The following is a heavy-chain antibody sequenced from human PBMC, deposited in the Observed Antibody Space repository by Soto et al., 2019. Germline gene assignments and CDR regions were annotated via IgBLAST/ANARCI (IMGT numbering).Heavy chain of an antibody. D-gene: IGHD5-12*01. J-gene: IGHJ4*02. CDR1: GGTFSSYA. CDR2: IIPIFGTA. CDR3: ARRRDLYEQHFDY. V-gene: IGHV1-69*05. Sequence: QVQLVQSGAEVKKPGSSVKVSCKASGGTFSSYAISWVRQAPGQGLEWMGGIIPIFGTANYAQKFQGRVSSTRDAXTSTAYMELSSLRSEDTAVYYCARRRDLYEQHFDYWGQGTLVTVSS.